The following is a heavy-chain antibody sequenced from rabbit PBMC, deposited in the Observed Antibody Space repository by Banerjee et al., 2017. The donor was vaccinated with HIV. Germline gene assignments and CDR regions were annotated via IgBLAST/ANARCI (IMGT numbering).Heavy chain of an antibody. D-gene: IGHD8-1*01. CDR2: INAGNDDNT. J-gene: IGHJ3*01. CDR1: GFSFSGSYW. Sequence: QSLEESGGDLVKPGGSLTLTCTASGFSFSGSYWIFWVRQAPVTGLEWIACINAGNDDNTCYASWAKGRFTISKTSSTTVTLQMTSLTAADTATYFCARDLGGSSDLWGQGTLVTVS. CDR3: ARDLGGSSDL. V-gene: IGHV1S40*01.